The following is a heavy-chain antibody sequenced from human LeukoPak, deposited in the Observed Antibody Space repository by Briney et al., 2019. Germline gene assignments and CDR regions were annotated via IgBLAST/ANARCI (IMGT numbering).Heavy chain of an antibody. Sequence: PGGSLRLSCAASGFTFSSYAMHWVRQAPGKGLEWVAVISYDGSNKYYADSVEGRFTISRDNSKNTLYLQMNSLRAEDTAVYYCARAGWLAPVFDYWGQGTLVTVSS. CDR1: GFTFSSYA. D-gene: IGHD6-19*01. CDR3: ARAGWLAPVFDY. J-gene: IGHJ4*02. V-gene: IGHV3-30*14. CDR2: ISYDGSNK.